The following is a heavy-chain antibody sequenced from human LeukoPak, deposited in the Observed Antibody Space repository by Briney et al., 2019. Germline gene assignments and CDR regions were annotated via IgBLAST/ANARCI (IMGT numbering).Heavy chain of an antibody. Sequence: GGSLRLSCAASGFTFSSYAMHWVRQAPGKGLEGVAVISYDGSNNYYADSVKGRFTISRDNSENTLYLHMNSLRAEDTVLYYCARDLHGYSYGYFDYWGQGTLVTVSS. D-gene: IGHD5-18*01. CDR3: ARDLHGYSYGYFDY. CDR1: GFTFSSYA. V-gene: IGHV3-30-3*01. J-gene: IGHJ4*02. CDR2: ISYDGSNN.